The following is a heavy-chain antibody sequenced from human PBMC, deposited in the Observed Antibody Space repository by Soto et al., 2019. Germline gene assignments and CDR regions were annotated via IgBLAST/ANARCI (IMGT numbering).Heavy chain of an antibody. V-gene: IGHV3-30*09. J-gene: IGHJ4*02. CDR3: ARERQLWLNVFDF. CDR2: ISYDGSNK. CDR1: GFTFNNYA. D-gene: IGHD5-18*01. Sequence: GGSLRLSCAASGFTFNNYAMHWVRQAPGKGLEWVAVISYDGSNKYDADSVKGRFAISRDNSKNTLFLQMNSLRPEDTAVYYCARERQLWLNVFDFWGQGTLVTVSS.